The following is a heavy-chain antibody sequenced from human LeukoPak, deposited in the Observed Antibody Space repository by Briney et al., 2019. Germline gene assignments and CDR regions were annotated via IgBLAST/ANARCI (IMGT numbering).Heavy chain of an antibody. D-gene: IGHD3-22*01. Sequence: PGGSLRLSCAASGFTFSDYYMSWVRQAPGKGLEWVSFISGSGSTIYYADSVKGRFTISRDNAKNSLYLQMNSLRAEDTAVYYCARDYYDSSGYYYFDYWGQGTLVTVSS. CDR2: ISGSGSTI. V-gene: IGHV3-11*01. CDR3: ARDYYDSSGYYYFDY. J-gene: IGHJ4*02. CDR1: GFTFSDYY.